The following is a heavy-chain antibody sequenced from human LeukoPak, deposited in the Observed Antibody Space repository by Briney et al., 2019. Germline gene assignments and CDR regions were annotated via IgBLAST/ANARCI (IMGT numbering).Heavy chain of an antibody. V-gene: IGHV5-51*01. CDR3: ARHSEDPLYGDYGWFDP. J-gene: IGHJ5*02. CDR2: IYPGDSDT. CDR1: GYSFTSYW. D-gene: IGHD4-17*01. Sequence: GESLKIPCKGSGYSFTSYWIGWVRQMPGKGLEWMGIIYPGDSDTRYSPSFQGQVTISADKSISTAYLQWSSLKASDTAMYYCARHSEDPLYGDYGWFDPWGQGTLVTVSS.